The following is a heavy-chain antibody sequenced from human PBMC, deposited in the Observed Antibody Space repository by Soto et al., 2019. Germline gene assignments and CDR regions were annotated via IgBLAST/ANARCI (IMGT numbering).Heavy chain of an antibody. Sequence: EVQLLESGGNLVQPGGSLRLSCAGSGFSFDKYAMSWVRQAPGKGLEWVSVISNSGGSTYYADSVKGRSTISRDNSKNILYLHMDSLRAEDTAVYYCAKGRGIQLWVGGFDYWGPGTLVTVSS. J-gene: IGHJ4*02. V-gene: IGHV3-23*01. D-gene: IGHD5-18*01. CDR1: GFSFDKYA. CDR3: AKGRGIQLWVGGFDY. CDR2: ISNSGGST.